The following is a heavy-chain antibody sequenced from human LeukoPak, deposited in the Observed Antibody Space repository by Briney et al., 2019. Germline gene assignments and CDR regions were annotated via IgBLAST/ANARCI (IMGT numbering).Heavy chain of an antibody. CDR1: GFTFSSYA. CDR2: ISGSGGST. V-gene: IGHV3-23*01. D-gene: IGHD3-10*01. CDR3: AKDLNYYGSGSYWSC. Sequence: GGSLRLSCAASGFTFSSYAMSWVRQAPGKGLEWVSAISGSGGSTYYADSVKGRFTISRDNSKNTLYLQMNSLRAEDTAVYYCAKDLNYYGSGSYWSCWGQGTLVTVSS. J-gene: IGHJ4*02.